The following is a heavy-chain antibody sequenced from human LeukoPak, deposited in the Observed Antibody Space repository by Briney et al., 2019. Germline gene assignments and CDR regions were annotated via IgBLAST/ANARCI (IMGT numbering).Heavy chain of an antibody. V-gene: IGHV3-74*01. CDR3: ARASYDISDY. J-gene: IGHJ4*02. CDR2: INSDGSSA. CDR1: RFSFSSYW. D-gene: IGHD3-9*01. Sequence: GGSLRLSCAASRFSFSSYWLHWVSQAPGKGLVWVSRINSDGSSATYADSAKGRFTISRDNAKNTLYLQINSLRAEDTAVYYCARASYDISDYWGQGTPVTVSS.